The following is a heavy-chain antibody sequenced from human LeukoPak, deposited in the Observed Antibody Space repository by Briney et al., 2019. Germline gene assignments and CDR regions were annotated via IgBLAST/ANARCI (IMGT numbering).Heavy chain of an antibody. CDR3: SNSRASRWFDY. Sequence: GGSLRLSCAASGFTFSSYSMNWVRQAPGKGLEWVSYISSASNTIYYADSVKGRFTISRDNAKNSLFLQMHSLRAEDTAVYYCSNSRASRWFDYWGQGTLVTASS. V-gene: IGHV3-48*04. CDR2: ISSASNTI. D-gene: IGHD6-13*01. CDR1: GFTFSSYS. J-gene: IGHJ4*02.